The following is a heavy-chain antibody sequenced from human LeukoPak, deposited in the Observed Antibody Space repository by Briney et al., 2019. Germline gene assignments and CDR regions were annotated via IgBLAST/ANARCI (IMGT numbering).Heavy chain of an antibody. D-gene: IGHD3-22*01. CDR1: GGSFSSSSYY. Sequence: PSETLSLTCAVYGGSFSSSSYYWGWIRQPPGNGLEWIGNIYYSGSTFYNPSLKSRVTISVDTSKNQFSLKLSSVTAADTAVYFCTNSYYASSVYYFSANWGQGTLVTVSS. J-gene: IGHJ4*02. V-gene: IGHV4-39*01. CDR2: IYYSGST. CDR3: TNSYYASSVYYFSAN.